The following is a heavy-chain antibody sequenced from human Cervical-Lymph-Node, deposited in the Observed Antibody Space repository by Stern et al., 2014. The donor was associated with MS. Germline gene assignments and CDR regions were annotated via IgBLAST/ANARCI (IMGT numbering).Heavy chain of an antibody. V-gene: IGHV4-31*03. D-gene: IGHD5-12*01. CDR3: ARDRFQIASGYDYYYYYYGMDV. CDR1: GGSISSGGYY. J-gene: IGHJ6*02. CDR2: IYYSGST. Sequence: VQLVESGPGLVKPSQTLSLTCTVSGGSISSGGYYWSWIRQHPGKGLEWIGYIYYSGSTYYNPSLKSRVTISVDTSKNQFSLKLSSVTAADTAVYYCARDRFQIASGYDYYYYYYGMDVWGQGTTVTVSS.